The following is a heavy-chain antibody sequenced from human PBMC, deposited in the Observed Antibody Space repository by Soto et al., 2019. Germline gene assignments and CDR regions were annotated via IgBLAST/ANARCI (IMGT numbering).Heavy chain of an antibody. D-gene: IGHD2-15*01. V-gene: IGHV4-30-4*01. CDR3: ASRGTTTYCSGGSCYARGFDY. Sequence: QVQLQESGPGLVKPSQTLSLTCTVSGGSISSGDNYWNWIRQPPGKGLEWIGNIYYSGTTYYNPSLKSRVTISLDTSKNQFSLKLSSVTAADTAVYYCASRGTTTYCSGGSCYARGFDYWGQGTLVTVSS. J-gene: IGHJ4*02. CDR2: IYYSGTT. CDR1: GGSISSGDNY.